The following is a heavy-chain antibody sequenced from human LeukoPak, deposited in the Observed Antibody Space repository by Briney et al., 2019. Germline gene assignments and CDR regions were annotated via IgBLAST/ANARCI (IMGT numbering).Heavy chain of an antibody. CDR1: GYRFTNYW. CDR2: IYPGDSDT. J-gene: IGHJ4*02. D-gene: IGHD3-3*01. V-gene: IGHV5-51*01. CDR3: ARLRGSTIFGVLIIGPFDY. Sequence: GESLKISFRGSGYRFTNYWIGWVRPMPGKGLEWMGIIYPGDSDTRYSPSFQGQVTISADKSISTAYLQWSSLEASATAMYYCARLRGSTIFGVLIIGPFDYWGQGTLVTVSS.